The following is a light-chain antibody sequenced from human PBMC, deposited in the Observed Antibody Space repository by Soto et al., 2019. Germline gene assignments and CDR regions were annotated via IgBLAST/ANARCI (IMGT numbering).Light chain of an antibody. V-gene: IGKV1-5*03. CDR1: QSITSW. CDR3: QQYNSYPWT. Sequence: DIQMTQSPSTLSASVGDRVTITCRASQSITSWLAWYQQKPGKAHNLLINMASTLASGVPSRFSGSESGTELTLTISSLQPDDFATYYCQQYNSYPWTFGQGTKVEVK. J-gene: IGKJ1*01. CDR2: MAS.